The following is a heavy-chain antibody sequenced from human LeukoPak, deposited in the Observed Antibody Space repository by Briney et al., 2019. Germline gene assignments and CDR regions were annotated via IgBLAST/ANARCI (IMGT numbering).Heavy chain of an antibody. Sequence: GGSLRLSCAASGFTFSSCSMNWVRQAPGKGLEWVSSISSSSTYIYYADSVKGRFTISRDNAENSLYLQMNSLRAEDTAVYYCARDRSGGYDILTGYYSFTDCWGQGTLVTVSS. D-gene: IGHD3-9*01. CDR1: GFTFSSCS. CDR2: ISSSSTYI. CDR3: ARDRSGGYDILTGYYSFTDC. J-gene: IGHJ4*02. V-gene: IGHV3-21*01.